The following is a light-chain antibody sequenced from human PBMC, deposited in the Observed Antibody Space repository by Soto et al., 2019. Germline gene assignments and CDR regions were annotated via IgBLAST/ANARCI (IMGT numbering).Light chain of an antibody. CDR2: DVS. CDR1: SGDIGAYNY. J-gene: IGLJ2*01. V-gene: IGLV2-14*01. Sequence: QSALTQPASVSGSPGQSVTISCTGTSGDIGAYNYVSWYQQHPGKVPKLIIYDVSNRPSGVSNRFSGSKSGNTASLTISGLEAEDEADYYCSSYTSSSTVVFGGGTKVTVL. CDR3: SSYTSSSTVV.